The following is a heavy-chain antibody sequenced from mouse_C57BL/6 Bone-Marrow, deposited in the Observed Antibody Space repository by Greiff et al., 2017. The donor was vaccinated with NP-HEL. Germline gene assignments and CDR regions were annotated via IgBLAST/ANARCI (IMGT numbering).Heavy chain of an antibody. CDR2: IDTSDSYT. J-gene: IGHJ3*01. D-gene: IGHD1-1*01. CDR3: ARKAYYGRSYEFAY. CDR1: GYTFTTYW. V-gene: IGHV1-50*01. Sequence: QVQLQQPGAELVKPGASVKLSCKASGYTFTTYWMQWVKQRPGQGLEWIGEIDTSDSYTNYNQKFKGKATLTVDTSSSTAYMQLSSLTSEYSAVYYCARKAYYGRSYEFAYWGQGTLVTVSA.